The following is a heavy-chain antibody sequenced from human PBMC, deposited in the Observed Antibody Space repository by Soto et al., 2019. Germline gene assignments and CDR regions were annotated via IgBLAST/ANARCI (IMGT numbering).Heavy chain of an antibody. D-gene: IGHD3-16*02. Sequence: QVQLQQWGAGLLKPSETLSLTCAVYGGSFSGYYWSWIRQPPGKGLEWIGEINHSGSTNYNPSLKSRVTISVDTSKNQFSLKLSSVTAADTAVYYCARGLDDYVWGSYRTNFVYWGQGTLVTVSS. CDR3: ARGLDDYVWGSYRTNFVY. J-gene: IGHJ4*02. CDR2: INHSGST. CDR1: GGSFSGYY. V-gene: IGHV4-34*01.